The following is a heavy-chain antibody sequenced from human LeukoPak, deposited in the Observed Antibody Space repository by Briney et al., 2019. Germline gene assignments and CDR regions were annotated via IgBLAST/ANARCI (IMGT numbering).Heavy chain of an antibody. CDR1: GGSISSYY. CDR2: IYYSGST. V-gene: IGHV4-59*12. J-gene: IGHJ4*02. CDR3: ARDKRRGGAPYFDY. D-gene: IGHD1-26*01. Sequence: PSETLSLTCTVSGGSISSYYWSWIRQPPGKGLEWIGYIYYSGSTNYNPSLKSRVTISVDTSKNQFSLKLSSVTAADTAVYYCARDKRRGGAPYFDYWGQGTLVTVSS.